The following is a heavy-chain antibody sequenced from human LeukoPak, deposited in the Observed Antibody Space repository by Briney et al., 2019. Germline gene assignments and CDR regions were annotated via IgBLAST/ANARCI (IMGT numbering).Heavy chain of an antibody. CDR3: ARVNCRSSSCYLASYFFDS. V-gene: IGHV3-33*01. CDR1: GFTFSKYG. D-gene: IGHD2-2*01. CDR2: IWYDGNNK. J-gene: IGHJ5*01. Sequence: GGSLRLSCAASGFTFSKYGMHWVRQAPGKGLEWVAVIWYDGNNKDYADSVKGRFSISRDNSKNTLSLQMNSLRVEDTAMYYCARVNCRSSSCYLASYFFDSWGQGTLDTVSS.